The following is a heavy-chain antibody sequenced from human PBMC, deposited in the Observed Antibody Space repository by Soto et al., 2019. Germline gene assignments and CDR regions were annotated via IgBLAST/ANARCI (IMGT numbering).Heavy chain of an antibody. CDR2: ISAYNDNP. D-gene: IGHD6-25*01. CDR3: GRVEFSGYALDI. CDR1: GYTFSNYG. V-gene: IGHV1-18*01. Sequence: QVQLMRSGAEVKKPGASVKVFCKASGYTFSNYGVGWVRQAPGQGLEWMGWISAYNDNPNYAQKLQGRVTMTTDTSTSTAYLELRSLRSDDTAVYYCGRVEFSGYALDIWGQGTMVTVSS. J-gene: IGHJ3*02.